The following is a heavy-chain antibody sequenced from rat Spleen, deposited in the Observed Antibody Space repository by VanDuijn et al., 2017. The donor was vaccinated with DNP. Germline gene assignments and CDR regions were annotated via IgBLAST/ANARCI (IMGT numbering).Heavy chain of an antibody. D-gene: IGHD1-3*01. V-gene: IGHV5-31*01. CDR2: ITSDGGNT. J-gene: IGHJ1*01. CDR3: TRADYGSAYWYFDF. CDR1: GFTFNDYW. Sequence: EVQLVESGGDLVQPGRSLKLSCVASGFTFNDYWMTWIRQVPGKGLEWVAAITSDGGNTYYGDSVKGRFTISRDYAKTTLYLQMNSLRSEDTATYYCTRADYGSAYWYFDFWGPGTMVTVSS.